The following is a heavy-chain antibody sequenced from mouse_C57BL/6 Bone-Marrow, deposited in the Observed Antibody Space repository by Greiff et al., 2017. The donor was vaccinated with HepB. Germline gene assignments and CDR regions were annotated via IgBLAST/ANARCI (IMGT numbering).Heavy chain of an antibody. CDR3: SLYYYGSSYDWYFDV. CDR1: GFNIKDYY. CDR2: IDPEDGET. D-gene: IGHD1-1*01. V-gene: IGHV14-2*01. Sequence: DVKLQESGAELVKPGASVKLSCTASGFNIKDYYMHWVKQRTEQGLEWIGRIDPEDGETKYAPKFQGKATITADTSSNTAYLQLSSLTSEDTAVYYCSLYYYGSSYDWYFDVWGTGTTVTVSS. J-gene: IGHJ1*03.